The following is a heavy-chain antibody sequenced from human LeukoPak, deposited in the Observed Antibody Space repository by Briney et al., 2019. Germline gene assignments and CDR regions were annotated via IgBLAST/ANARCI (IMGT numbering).Heavy chain of an antibody. CDR2: IYYTGTT. CDR1: GGSLSSHY. V-gene: IGHV4-59*11. D-gene: IGHD1-26*01. CDR3: ARFSSVCSTASCHLAY. Sequence: PSETLSLTCTVSGGSLSSHYWSWIRQPPGKGLELIGHIYYTGTTFYNPSLNSRVTISLDTSRNQFSLRLTSVTAADTAVYYCARFSSVCSTASCHLAYWGQGTLVTVSS. J-gene: IGHJ4*02.